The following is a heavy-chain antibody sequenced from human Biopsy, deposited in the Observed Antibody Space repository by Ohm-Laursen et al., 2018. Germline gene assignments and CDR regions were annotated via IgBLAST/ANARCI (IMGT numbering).Heavy chain of an antibody. CDR2: IFNSANT. J-gene: IGHJ5*02. CDR3: ARGDYFDSNGYFWFDP. V-gene: IGHV4-31*01. D-gene: IGHD3-22*01. Sequence: PSDTLSLTCTVSGGSISSGGSYWSWIRQRPGKGLEWIGYIFNSANTYYNPSLKNLITISGDTSKNQFSLKLNSVTAADTAMYYCARGDYFDSNGYFWFDPWGQGTLVTVSS. CDR1: GGSISSGGSY.